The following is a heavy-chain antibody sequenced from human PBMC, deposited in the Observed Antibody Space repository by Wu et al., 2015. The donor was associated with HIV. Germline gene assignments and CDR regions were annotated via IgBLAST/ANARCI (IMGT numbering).Heavy chain of an antibody. CDR1: GYTLTSYG. D-gene: IGHD1-26*01. J-gene: IGHJ2*01. V-gene: IGHV1-18*01. Sequence: QVQLVQSGAEVKKPGASVKVSCKASGYTLTSYGLSWVRQAPGQGLEWMGWITAYDAYTYSAQKLQGRVTMTTDTSTSTAYMELRSLRSDDTAIYYCARVAIRDGTYLGWYFDLWGRGTLVTVSS. CDR2: ITAYDAYT. CDR3: ARVAIRDGTYLGWYFDL.